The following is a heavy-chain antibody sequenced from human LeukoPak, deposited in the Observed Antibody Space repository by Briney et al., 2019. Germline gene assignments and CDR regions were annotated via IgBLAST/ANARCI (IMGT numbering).Heavy chain of an antibody. V-gene: IGHV3-30*04. CDR2: ISYDGSNK. D-gene: IGHD3-10*01. CDR1: GFTFSSYD. J-gene: IGHJ6*03. Sequence: PGRSLRLSCAASGFTFSSYDMHWVRQAPGKGLEWVAVISYDGSNKYYADSVKGRFTISRDNSKNTLYLQMNSLRAEDTAVYYCARERMVRGVIYYCYYMDVWGKGTTVTVSS. CDR3: ARERMVRGVIYYCYYMDV.